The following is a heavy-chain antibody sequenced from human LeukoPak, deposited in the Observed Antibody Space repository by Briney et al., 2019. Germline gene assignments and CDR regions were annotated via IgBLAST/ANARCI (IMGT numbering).Heavy chain of an antibody. CDR2: ISGSGGST. CDR1: GFTFSSYA. V-gene: IGHV3-23*01. Sequence: GGSLRLSCAASGFTFSSYAMSWVCQAPGKGLEWVSAISGSGGSTYYADSVKGRFTISRDNSKNTLYLQMNSLRAEDTAVYYCAKPGYSSSWSFDYWGQGTLVTVSS. D-gene: IGHD6-13*01. CDR3: AKPGYSSSWSFDY. J-gene: IGHJ4*02.